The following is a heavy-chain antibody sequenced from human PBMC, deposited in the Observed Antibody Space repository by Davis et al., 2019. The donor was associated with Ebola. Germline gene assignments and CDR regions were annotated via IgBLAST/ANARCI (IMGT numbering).Heavy chain of an antibody. Sequence: GESLKISCAASGFTFSSYVMSWVRQAPGKGLEWVANIKEDGGEKNYVDSVKGRFTISRDNSKNTLYLQMNSLRAEDTAVYYCAREQLAHYFDYWGQGTLVTVSS. J-gene: IGHJ4*02. CDR1: GFTFSSYV. V-gene: IGHV3-7*01. D-gene: IGHD6-13*01. CDR3: AREQLAHYFDY. CDR2: IKEDGGEK.